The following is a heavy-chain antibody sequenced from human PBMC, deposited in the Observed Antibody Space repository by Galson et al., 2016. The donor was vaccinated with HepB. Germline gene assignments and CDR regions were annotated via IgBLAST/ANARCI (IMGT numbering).Heavy chain of an antibody. V-gene: IGHV3-9*01. CDR2: ISWDSNNL. CDR1: GFTFNSYA. D-gene: IGHD3-3*01. CDR3: AKDRSGRDCYYGMDV. J-gene: IGHJ6*02. Sequence: SLRLSCAASGFTFNSYAMHWVRQAPGRGLEWVAGISWDSNNLDYADSVKGRFTISRDNAKKSLYLQMNSLRVADTALYYCAKDRSGRDCYYGMDVWGHGTTVTVSS.